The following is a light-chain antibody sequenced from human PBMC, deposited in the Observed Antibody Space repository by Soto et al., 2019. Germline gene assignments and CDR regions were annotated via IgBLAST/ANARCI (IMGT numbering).Light chain of an antibody. V-gene: IGLV2-8*02. CDR2: EVS. CDR3: ISYAGSNLLYV. Sequence: QSALTQPPSASRSPGQSVTISCTGTSSDVGGYNYVSWYQQHPGKAPKLMIYEVSKRPSGVPDRFSGSKSGNTASLTVSGLQAEDEADYYCISYAGSNLLYVFGTGTKVTVL. CDR1: SSDVGGYNY. J-gene: IGLJ1*01.